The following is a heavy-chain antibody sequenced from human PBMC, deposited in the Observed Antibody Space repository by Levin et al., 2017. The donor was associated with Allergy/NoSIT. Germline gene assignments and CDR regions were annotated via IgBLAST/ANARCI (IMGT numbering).Heavy chain of an antibody. CDR1: GFTFSSYG. D-gene: IGHD5-12*01. CDR3: ATAQYSGYDCMDY. CDR2: IWYDGSNK. J-gene: IGHJ4*02. V-gene: IGHV3-33*01. Sequence: PSETLSLTCAASGFTFSSYGMLWVRQAPGKGLEWVAVIWYDGSNKYYADSVKGRFTISRDNSKNTLYLQMNSLRAEDTAVYYCATAQYSGYDCMDYWGQGTLVTVSS.